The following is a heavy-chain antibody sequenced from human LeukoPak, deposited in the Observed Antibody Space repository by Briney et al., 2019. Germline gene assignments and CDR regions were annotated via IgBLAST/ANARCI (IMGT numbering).Heavy chain of an antibody. V-gene: IGHV3-15*01. CDR2: IKSKIDGGTT. Sequence: KPGGSLRLSCAASGFTFSNAWMSWVRQAPGKGLEWVGRIKSKIDGGTTDYAAPVKGRFTISRDDSKNTLYLQMNSLKTEDTAVYYCTTWVYYGSGGDYWGQGTLVTVSS. J-gene: IGHJ4*02. CDR1: GFTFSNAW. D-gene: IGHD3-10*01. CDR3: TTWVYYGSGGDY.